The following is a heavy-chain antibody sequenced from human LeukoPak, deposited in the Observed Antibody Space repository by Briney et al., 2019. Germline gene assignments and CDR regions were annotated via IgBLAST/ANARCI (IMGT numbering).Heavy chain of an antibody. CDR1: GSTFSSYW. CDR3: ARAIVVVVAASNLDY. D-gene: IGHD2-15*01. J-gene: IGHJ4*02. Sequence: GGSLRLSCAASGSTFSSYWMSWVRQAPGKGLEWVANIKQDGSEKYYVDSVKGRFTISRDNAKNSLYLQMNSLRAEDTAVYYCARAIVVVVAASNLDYWGQGTLVTVSS. V-gene: IGHV3-7*04. CDR2: IKQDGSEK.